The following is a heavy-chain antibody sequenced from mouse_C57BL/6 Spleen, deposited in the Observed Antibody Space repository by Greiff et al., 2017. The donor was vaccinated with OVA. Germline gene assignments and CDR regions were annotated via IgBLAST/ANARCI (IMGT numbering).Heavy chain of an antibody. CDR3: AVPYYSNYGGFAY. V-gene: IGHV1-18*01. CDR2: INPNNGGT. D-gene: IGHD2-5*01. Sequence: EVQLQQSGPELVKPGASVKIPCKASGYTFTDYNMDWVKQSHGKSLEWIGDINPNNGGTIYNQKFKGKATLTVDKSTSTAYMELRSLTSDATAVYYCAVPYYSNYGGFAYWGQGTLVTVSA. J-gene: IGHJ3*01. CDR1: GYTFTDYN.